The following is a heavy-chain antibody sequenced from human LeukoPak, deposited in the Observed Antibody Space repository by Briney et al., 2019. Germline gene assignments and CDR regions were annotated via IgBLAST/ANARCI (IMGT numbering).Heavy chain of an antibody. CDR3: ARTALGSIAALFDY. CDR2: INHSGST. J-gene: IGHJ4*02. CDR1: GGSFSGYY. Sequence: PSETLSLTCAVYGGSFSGYYWSWIRQPPGKGLEWIGGINHSGSTNYNPSLKSRVTISVDTSKNQFSLKLSSVTAADTAVYYCARTALGSIAALFDYWGQGTLVTVSS. V-gene: IGHV4-34*01. D-gene: IGHD6-6*01.